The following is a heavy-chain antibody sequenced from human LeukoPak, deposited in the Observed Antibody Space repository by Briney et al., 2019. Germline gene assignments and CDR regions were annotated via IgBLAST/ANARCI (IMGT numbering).Heavy chain of an antibody. D-gene: IGHD3-3*01. V-gene: IGHV3-33*01. J-gene: IGHJ6*02. CDR3: ARDLGAITSYEFWSGYGLDV. CDR1: GFTFSTYG. Sequence: GGSLRFSPAASGFTFSTYGMHWVRPAPGKGLEWVAVVWHGVINQYYPASVKGRFTVSRDNSQNTLYLQMNSLRAEGTAVYYCARDLGAITSYEFWSGYGLDVWGQGTSVTVSS. CDR2: VWHGVINQ.